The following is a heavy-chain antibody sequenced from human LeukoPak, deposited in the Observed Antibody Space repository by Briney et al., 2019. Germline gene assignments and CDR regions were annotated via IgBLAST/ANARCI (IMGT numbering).Heavy chain of an antibody. V-gene: IGHV4-59*08. D-gene: IGHD4-17*01. CDR1: GGSISSYY. J-gene: IGHJ4*02. CDR2: IYYSGST. Sequence: SETLSLTCTVSGGSISSYYWSWIRQPPGKGLEWIGYIYYSGSTNYNPSLKSRVTISVDTSKNQFSLKLSSVTAADTAVYYCARGTTVTTDKFDYWGQGTLVTVSS. CDR3: ARGTTVTTDKFDY.